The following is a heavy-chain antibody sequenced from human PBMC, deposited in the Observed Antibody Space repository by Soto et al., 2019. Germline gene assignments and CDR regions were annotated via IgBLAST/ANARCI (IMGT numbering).Heavy chain of an antibody. Sequence: QVQLVQSGAEVKKPGASVKVSCKTSGYIFTRYHINWVRQAPGQGLEWVGRISTHDNGTLYAQKFQGRVTMTSDTSTTTAYMELRSLRSDDTAVYYCARGRTIAVAEVYWYFDLWGRGTLVTVSS. D-gene: IGHD6-19*01. CDR3: ARGRTIAVAEVYWYFDL. V-gene: IGHV1-18*04. CDR1: GYIFTRYH. J-gene: IGHJ2*01. CDR2: ISTHDNGT.